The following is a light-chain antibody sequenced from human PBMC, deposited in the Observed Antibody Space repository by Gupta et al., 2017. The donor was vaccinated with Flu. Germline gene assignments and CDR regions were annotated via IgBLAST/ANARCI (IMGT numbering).Light chain of an antibody. CDR1: HDISTY. V-gene: IGKV1-33*01. J-gene: IGKJ4*01. CDR2: DAS. Sequence: DIQMTQSQSSLSASVGDRITITCQASHDISTYLNWYQQNPGKAPRLLISDASNLETGVPSRFSGSVSGTDFILTISSLQPEDSATYYCQQCDSRPLTFGGGTKVEIK. CDR3: QQCDSRPLT.